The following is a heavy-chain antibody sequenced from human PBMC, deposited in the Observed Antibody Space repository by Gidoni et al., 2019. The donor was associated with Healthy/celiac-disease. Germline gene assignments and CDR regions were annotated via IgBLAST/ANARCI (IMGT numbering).Heavy chain of an antibody. J-gene: IGHJ4*02. V-gene: IGHV3-23*01. Sequence: EVQLLESGGGLVQPGGSLRRSCAASGLTFSSYAMSWVRQAPGKGLEWVSAISGSGGSTYYADSVKGRFTISRDNSKNTLYLQMNSLRAEDTAVYYCAKAVGYSSSWYYFDYWGQVTLVTVSS. D-gene: IGHD6-13*01. CDR3: AKAVGYSSSWYYFDY. CDR2: ISGSGGST. CDR1: GLTFSSYA.